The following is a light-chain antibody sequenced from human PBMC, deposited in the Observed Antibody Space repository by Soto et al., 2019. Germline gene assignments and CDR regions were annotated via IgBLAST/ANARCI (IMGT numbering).Light chain of an antibody. CDR2: EVY. J-gene: IGLJ2*01. CDR3: SAYAGSSTWV. CDR1: SSDVGGYNY. Sequence: QSVPTQPPSASGSPGQSVTFSCTGTSSDVGGYNYVSWYQQYPGKAPKLMIYEVYKRHSGVPDRFSGSKSGNTASLTFSGLQPEDEADYYCSAYAGSSTWVFGGGTKLTVL. V-gene: IGLV2-8*01.